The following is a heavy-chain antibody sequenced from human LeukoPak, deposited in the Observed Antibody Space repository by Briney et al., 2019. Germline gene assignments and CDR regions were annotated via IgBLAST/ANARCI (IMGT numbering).Heavy chain of an antibody. J-gene: IGHJ3*02. Sequence: GGSLRLSCAASGFTVSSNYMSWVRQAPGKGLEWVSVIYSGGSTNYADSVKGRFTISRDNSKNTLYLQMNSLRAEDTAVYYCARGMTAMVLFDIWGQGTMVTVSS. CDR1: GFTVSSNY. CDR2: IYSGGST. V-gene: IGHV3-66*01. CDR3: ARGMTAMVLFDI. D-gene: IGHD5-18*01.